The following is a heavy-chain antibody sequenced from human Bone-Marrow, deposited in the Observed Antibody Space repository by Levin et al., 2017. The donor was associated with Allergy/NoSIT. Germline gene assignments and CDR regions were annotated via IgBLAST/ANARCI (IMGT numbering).Heavy chain of an antibody. CDR2: ISGSGGST. J-gene: IGHJ5*02. CDR3: AKDGPGEDIVVVVAATSNWFDP. D-gene: IGHD2-15*01. CDR1: GFTFSSYA. Sequence: GGSLRLSCAASGFTFSSYAMSWVRQAPGKGLEWVSAISGSGGSTYYADSVKGRFTISRDNSKNTLYLQMNSLRAEDTAVYYCAKDGPGEDIVVVVAATSNWFDPWGQGTLVTVSS. V-gene: IGHV3-23*01.